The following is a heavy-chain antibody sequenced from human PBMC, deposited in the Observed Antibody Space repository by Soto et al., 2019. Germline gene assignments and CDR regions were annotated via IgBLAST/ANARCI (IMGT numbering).Heavy chain of an antibody. Sequence: GESLKISCKGSGYSFTGYWIGWVRQMPGKGLEWMGIIYPGDSDTRYSPSFQGQVTISADKSISTAYLQWSSLKASDTAMYYCARGRHPEPPLGAFDIWGQGTMVTVSS. CDR2: IYPGDSDT. V-gene: IGHV5-51*01. J-gene: IGHJ3*02. CDR1: GYSFTGYW. CDR3: ARGRHPEPPLGAFDI. D-gene: IGHD1-1*01.